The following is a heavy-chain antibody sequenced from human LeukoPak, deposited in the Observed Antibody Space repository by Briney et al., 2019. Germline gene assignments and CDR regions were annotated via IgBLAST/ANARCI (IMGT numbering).Heavy chain of an antibody. Sequence: GGSLRLSCAASGFTVSSNYMNWVRQAPGKGLEWVSIIYSGGSTYYADSVKGRFTISRDNSKNTLYLQMNSLRAEDTAVYYCAKVAAVNLYYFDYWGQGTLVTVSS. CDR3: AKVAAVNLYYFDY. CDR2: IYSGGST. D-gene: IGHD3-10*01. V-gene: IGHV3-53*01. J-gene: IGHJ4*02. CDR1: GFTVSSNY.